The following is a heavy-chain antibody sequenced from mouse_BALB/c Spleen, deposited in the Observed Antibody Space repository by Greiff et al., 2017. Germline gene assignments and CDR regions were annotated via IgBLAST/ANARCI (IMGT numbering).Heavy chain of an antibody. CDR1: GYAFTSYN. V-gene: IGHV1S135*01. CDR3: ARSYDYDGGSWFAY. CDR2: IDPYNGGT. J-gene: IGHJ3*01. Sequence: EVQLQQSGPELVKPGASVKVSCKASGYAFTSYNMYWVKQSHGKSLEWIGYIDPYNGGTSYNQKFKGKATLTVDKSSSTAYMHLNSLTSEDSAVYYCARSYDYDGGSWFAYWGQGTLVTVSA. D-gene: IGHD2-4*01.